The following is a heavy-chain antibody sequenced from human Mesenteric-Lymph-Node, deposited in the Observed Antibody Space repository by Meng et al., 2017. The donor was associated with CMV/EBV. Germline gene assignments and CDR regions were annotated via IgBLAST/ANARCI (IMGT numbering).Heavy chain of an antibody. CDR3: ARGIYCTSTSCYGMDV. J-gene: IGHJ6*02. V-gene: IGHV3-21*01. CDR2: ISSSSSYI. Sequence: GESLKISCVASGFIFRNAWMSWVRQAPGKGLEWVSSISSSSSYIYYADSVKGRFTISRDNAKNSLYLQMNSLRAEDTAVYYCARGIYCTSTSCYGMDVWGQGTTVTVSS. CDR1: GFIFRNAW. D-gene: IGHD2-2*01.